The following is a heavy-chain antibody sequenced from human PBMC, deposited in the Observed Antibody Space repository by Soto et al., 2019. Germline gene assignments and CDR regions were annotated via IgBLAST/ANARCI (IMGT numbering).Heavy chain of an antibody. CDR3: ASRYYDSSGYYYFGAFDI. CDR2: INAGNGNT. J-gene: IGHJ3*02. D-gene: IGHD3-22*01. Sequence: GASVKVSCKASGYTFTTYAMRWVRQAPGQRLEWMGWINAGNGNTKYSQKFQGRVTITRDTSASTAYMELSSLRSEDTAVYYCASRYYDSSGYYYFGAFDIWGQGTMVTVSS. CDR1: GYTFTTYA. V-gene: IGHV1-3*01.